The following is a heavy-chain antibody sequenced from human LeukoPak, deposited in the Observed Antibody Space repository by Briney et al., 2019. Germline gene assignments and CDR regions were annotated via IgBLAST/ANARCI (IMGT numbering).Heavy chain of an antibody. D-gene: IGHD3-22*01. CDR3: ARDFGFDYYDSSGYHSDPYNWFDP. CDR1: GFTFSSYA. CDR2: ISYDGSNK. Sequence: GGSLRLSCAASGFTFSSYAMHWVRQAPGKGLEWVAVISYDGSNKYYADSVKGRFTISRDNSKNTLYLQMNSLRAEDTAVYYCARDFGFDYYDSSGYHSDPYNWFDPWGQGTLVTVSS. J-gene: IGHJ5*02. V-gene: IGHV3-30-3*01.